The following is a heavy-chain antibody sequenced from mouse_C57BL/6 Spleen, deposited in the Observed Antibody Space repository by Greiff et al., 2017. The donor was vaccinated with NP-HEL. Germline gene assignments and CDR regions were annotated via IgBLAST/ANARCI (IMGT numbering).Heavy chain of an antibody. CDR2: IYPGGGYT. CDR3: ARRGEGTRYFDV. V-gene: IGHV1-63*01. Sequence: VKLQQSGAELVRPGTSVKMSCKASGYTFTNYWIGWAKQRPGHGLEWIGDIYPGGGYTNYNEKFKGKATLTADKSSSTAYMQFSSLTSEDSAIYYCARRGEGTRYFDVWGTGTTVTVSS. J-gene: IGHJ1*03. D-gene: IGHD2-14*01. CDR1: GYTFTNYW.